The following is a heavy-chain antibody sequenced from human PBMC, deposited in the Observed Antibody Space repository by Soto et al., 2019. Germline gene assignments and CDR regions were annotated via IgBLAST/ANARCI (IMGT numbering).Heavy chain of an antibody. J-gene: IGHJ4*02. CDR2: VYHTGAT. Sequence: SETLSLTCTVSGASISSSYWSWIRQSPERGLEWIAYVYHTGATNYNPSLKSRVTISLDTSKGQFSLNLTSLTTADTAVYYCAKADRIAVAGTLGYWGQGTLVTVSS. D-gene: IGHD6-19*01. V-gene: IGHV4-59*01. CDR3: AKADRIAVAGTLGY. CDR1: GASISSSY.